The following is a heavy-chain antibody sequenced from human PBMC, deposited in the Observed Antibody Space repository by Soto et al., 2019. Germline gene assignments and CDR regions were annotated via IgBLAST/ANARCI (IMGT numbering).Heavy chain of an antibody. CDR2: IYYIGAY. CDR3: VRTPETRDWLDP. J-gene: IGHJ5*02. V-gene: IGHV4-59*02. Sequence: QVQLQQSGPGLVRPSETLSLSCSVSGASVSSYYWSWVRQPPGKGLEWIGYIYYIGAYNYNPSLKCRGTNSVDTSKNQFSLKLTSVTAADTAVYYCVRTPETRDWLDPWGQGPLVTVSS. D-gene: IGHD1-7*01. CDR1: GASVSSYY.